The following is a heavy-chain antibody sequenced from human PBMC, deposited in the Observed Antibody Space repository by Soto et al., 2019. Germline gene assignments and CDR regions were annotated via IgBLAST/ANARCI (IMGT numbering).Heavy chain of an antibody. CDR2: ISYHGTYE. V-gene: IGHV3-30*18. Sequence: QGQLVESGGGVVQPGGSLRLSCAASGSNFSNYGIHWVRQVPGKGLEWVAVISYHGTYEHYTESVRGRFTISRDNSKNTVYLQMNSLRAEDTAVYYCAKDRGYYSSSWPSYWGQGTLVTVSS. CDR1: GSNFSNYG. D-gene: IGHD6-13*01. J-gene: IGHJ4*02. CDR3: AKDRGYYSSSWPSY.